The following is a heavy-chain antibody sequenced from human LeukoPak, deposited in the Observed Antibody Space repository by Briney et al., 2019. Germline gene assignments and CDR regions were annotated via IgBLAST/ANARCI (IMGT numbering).Heavy chain of an antibody. J-gene: IGHJ5*02. V-gene: IGHV4-59*08. CDR2: IYYSGST. Sequence: SETLSLTCTVSGGSISSYYWSWIRQPPGKGLEWIGYIYYSGSTKYSPSLKSRVTISVDTSKNQFSLNLSSVTAADTAVYYCARCSYGHRWFDPWGQGTLVTVSS. D-gene: IGHD3-16*01. CDR1: GGSISSYY. CDR3: ARCSYGHRWFDP.